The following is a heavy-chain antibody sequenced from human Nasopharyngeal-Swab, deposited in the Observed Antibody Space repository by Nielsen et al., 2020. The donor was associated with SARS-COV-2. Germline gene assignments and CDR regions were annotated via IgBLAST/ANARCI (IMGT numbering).Heavy chain of an antibody. J-gene: IGHJ4*02. CDR2: IDWDDDK. Sequence: GPTLAKHTQTLTLTCTFSGFSLSASGMCVSWIRQPPGKAMEWLARIDWDDDKYYSTSLKTRLTISKDTSKNQVVLTMTNMDPVDTATYYCARETVAGLGFDYWRQGTLVTVSS. V-gene: IGHV2-70*11. CDR3: ARETVAGLGFDY. CDR1: GFSLSASGMC. D-gene: IGHD6-19*01.